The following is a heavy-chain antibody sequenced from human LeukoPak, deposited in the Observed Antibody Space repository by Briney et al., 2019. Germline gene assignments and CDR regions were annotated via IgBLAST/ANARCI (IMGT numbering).Heavy chain of an antibody. CDR2: ISGGGDTT. V-gene: IGHV3-23*01. CDR3: ARVGVMVIKGASDI. Sequence: GGSLRLSCAASGFTFNSYDMSWVRQAPGKGLEWVSGISGGGDTTYYADSVKGRFTISRDNSKNTLYLQMNSLRVEDTAMYYCARVGVMVIKGASDIWGQGTMVIVS. D-gene: IGHD4/OR15-4a*01. CDR1: GFTFNSYD. J-gene: IGHJ3*02.